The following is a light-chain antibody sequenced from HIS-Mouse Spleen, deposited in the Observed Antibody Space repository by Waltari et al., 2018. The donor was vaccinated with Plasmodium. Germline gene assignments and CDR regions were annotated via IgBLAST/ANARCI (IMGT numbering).Light chain of an antibody. J-gene: IGKJ1*01. CDR1: QSVLYSSNNKNY. CDR2: WAS. Sequence: DILTTQSPAPPAASLGESATINCKPRQSVLYSSNNKNYLAWYQQKPGQPPKLLIYWASTRESGVPDRFSGSGSGTDFTLTISSLQAEDVAVYYCQQYYSTPPWTFGQGTKVEIK. V-gene: IGKV4-1*01. CDR3: QQYYSTPPWT.